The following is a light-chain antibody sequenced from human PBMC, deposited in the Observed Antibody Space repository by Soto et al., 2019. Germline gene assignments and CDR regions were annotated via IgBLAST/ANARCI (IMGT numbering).Light chain of an antibody. CDR2: DVS. CDR3: QQYNSYPWT. V-gene: IGKV1-5*01. CDR1: ESVNCW. Sequence: DIQLSQSPSTLSASIGDRVTITCRASESVNCWLAWYQQTPGKAPKLLIYDVSSLESGVPSRFSGSGSGTEFTLTISSLQPDDFATYYCQQYNSYPWTFGQGTKVDIK. J-gene: IGKJ1*01.